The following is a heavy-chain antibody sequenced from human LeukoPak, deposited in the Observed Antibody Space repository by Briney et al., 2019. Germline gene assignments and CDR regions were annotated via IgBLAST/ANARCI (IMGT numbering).Heavy chain of an antibody. CDR3: ARGLISTIFGVVIKSEFWDY. D-gene: IGHD3-3*01. V-gene: IGHV1-2*02. J-gene: IGHJ4*02. CDR1: GYTFTGYY. Sequence: ASVNVSCKASGYTFTGYYMHWVRQAPGQGLEWMGWINPNSGGTNYAQKFQGRVTMTRDTSISTAYMELSRLRSDDTAVYYCARGLISTIFGVVIKSEFWDYWGQGTLVTVSS. CDR2: INPNSGGT.